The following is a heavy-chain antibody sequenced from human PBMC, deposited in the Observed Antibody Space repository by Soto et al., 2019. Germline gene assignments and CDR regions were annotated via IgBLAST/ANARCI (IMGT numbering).Heavy chain of an antibody. CDR3: ARYCSGGSCQKSATFDY. CDR1: GYTFTSYG. J-gene: IGHJ4*02. CDR2: ISAYNGNT. Sequence: GASVKVSCKASGYTFTSYGISWVRQAPGQGLEWMGWISAYNGNTNYAQKLQGRVTMTTDTSTSTAYMELRSLRSDDTAVYYCARYCSGGSCQKSATFDYWGQGTMVTVYS. V-gene: IGHV1-18*04. D-gene: IGHD2-15*01.